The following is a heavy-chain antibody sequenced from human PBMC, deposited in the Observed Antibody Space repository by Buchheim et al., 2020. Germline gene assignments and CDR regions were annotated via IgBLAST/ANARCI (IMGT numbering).Heavy chain of an antibody. CDR2: IWYDGSSQ. Sequence: QVQLVESGGGVVQPGRSLRLSCAASGFTIGSSAMHWVRQAPGKGLEWVAAIWYDGSSQYYSDSVRGRFTISRDISKNTLYLQMDSLRAEDTAMYYCAKVPRFDTWYFDLWGRGTL. J-gene: IGHJ2*01. V-gene: IGHV3-33*06. D-gene: IGHD3-16*01. CDR1: GFTIGSSA. CDR3: AKVPRFDTWYFDL.